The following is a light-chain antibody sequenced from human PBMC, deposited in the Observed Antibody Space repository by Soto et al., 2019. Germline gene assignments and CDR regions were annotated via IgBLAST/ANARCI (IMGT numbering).Light chain of an antibody. CDR3: QQYNNWPWT. Sequence: IVMTQSPATLSVSPGDRATLSCRAGQSVGSNLAWYQQKFGQAPRLLIYGASTRATAIPARFSGSGSGTDFTLTISSLQFEDFALYYCQQYNNWPWTFGQGTKVEIK. CDR2: GAS. V-gene: IGKV3-15*01. J-gene: IGKJ1*01. CDR1: QSVGSN.